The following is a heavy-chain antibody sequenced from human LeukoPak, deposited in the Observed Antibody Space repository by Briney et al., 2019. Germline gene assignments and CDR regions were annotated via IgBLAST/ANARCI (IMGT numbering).Heavy chain of an antibody. V-gene: IGHV3-21*01. CDR3: AREGSYHDSSGYVGAFDI. J-gene: IGHJ3*02. CDR2: ISSSSSYI. CDR1: GFTFSSYS. Sequence: PGGSLRLSCAASGFTFSSYSMNWVRQAPGKGLEWVSSISSSSSYIYYADSVKGRFTISRDNAKNSLYLQMNSLRAEDTAVYYCAREGSYHDSSGYVGAFDIWGQGTMVTVSS. D-gene: IGHD3-22*01.